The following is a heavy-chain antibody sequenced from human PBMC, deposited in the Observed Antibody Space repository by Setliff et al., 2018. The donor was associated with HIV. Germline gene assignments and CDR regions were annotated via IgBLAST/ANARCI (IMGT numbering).Heavy chain of an antibody. Sequence: SETLSLTCGVFGGSFSNYFWTWMRQPPGKGLEWIGAFRLSGGTNYNYNPSLETRVTISVDTSKNQFSLKLNSVTAADTAFYYRAGGRADAWELLDSWGQGTLVTVSS. J-gene: IGHJ4*02. D-gene: IGHD1-26*01. CDR3: AGGRADAWELLDS. CDR1: GGSFSNYF. CDR2: FRLSGGT. V-gene: IGHV4-34*01.